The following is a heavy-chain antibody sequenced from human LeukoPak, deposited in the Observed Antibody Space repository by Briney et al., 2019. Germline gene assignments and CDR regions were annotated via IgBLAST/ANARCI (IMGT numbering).Heavy chain of an antibody. CDR1: GFTFSSYA. Sequence: GGSLRLSCAASGFTFSSYAMSWVRQAPGKGLGWVSVISGSGGRTYYEDSVKGRFTISKDNSKNTLYLQMNSLRAEDTAVYYCAKGRSAAMIEAAFDYWGQGTLVTVSP. J-gene: IGHJ4*02. V-gene: IGHV3-23*01. CDR2: ISGSGGRT. CDR3: AKGRSAAMIEAAFDY. D-gene: IGHD3-22*01.